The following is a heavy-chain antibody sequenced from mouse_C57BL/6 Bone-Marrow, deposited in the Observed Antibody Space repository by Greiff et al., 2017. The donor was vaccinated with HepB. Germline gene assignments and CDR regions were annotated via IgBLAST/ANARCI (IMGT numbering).Heavy chain of an antibody. Sequence: VQRVESGPGLVQPSQSLSITCTVSGFSLTSYGVHWVRQSPGKGLEWLGVIWRGGSTDYNAAFISRLSISKDNSKSQVFFKMNSLQADDTAIYYCAKNYYGSSYVRYWYFDVWGTGTTVTVSS. CDR1: GFSLTSYG. J-gene: IGHJ1*03. CDR2: IWRGGST. CDR3: AKNYYGSSYVRYWYFDV. D-gene: IGHD1-1*01. V-gene: IGHV2-2*01.